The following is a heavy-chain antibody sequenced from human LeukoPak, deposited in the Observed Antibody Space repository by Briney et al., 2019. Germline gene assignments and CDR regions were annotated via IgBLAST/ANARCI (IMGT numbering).Heavy chain of an antibody. CDR1: GYTFTSYD. CDR3: ARGLVSVTTLTSYYFDY. Sequence: ASVKVSCKASGYTFTSYDINWVRQATGQGLEWMGWMNPNSGNTGYAQKFQGRVAMTRNTSISTAYMELGSLRSEDTAVYYCARGLVSVTTLTSYYFDYWGQGTLVTVSS. J-gene: IGHJ4*02. V-gene: IGHV1-8*01. D-gene: IGHD4-11*01. CDR2: MNPNSGNT.